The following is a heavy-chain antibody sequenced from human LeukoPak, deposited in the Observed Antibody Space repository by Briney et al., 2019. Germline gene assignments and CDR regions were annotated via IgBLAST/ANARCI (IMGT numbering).Heavy chain of an antibody. CDR3: ARDLSMLRGNNDPIGYFDY. D-gene: IGHD3-10*01. CDR1: GGSISSTTYY. J-gene: IGHJ4*02. V-gene: IGHV4-39*07. Sequence: SETLSLTCTVSGGSISSTTYYWGWIRQPPGKGLEWIGSIYYSGSTYYSPSLKSRVTISVNTSKKQFSLKLSSVTAADTAIYYCARDLSMLRGNNDPIGYFDYWGQGTLVTVSS. CDR2: IYYSGST.